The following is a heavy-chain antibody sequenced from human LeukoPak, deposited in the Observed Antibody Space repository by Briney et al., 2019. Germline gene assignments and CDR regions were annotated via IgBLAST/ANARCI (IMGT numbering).Heavy chain of an antibody. V-gene: IGHV3-7*04. Sequence: GGSLRLSCAVSGFTLSSYWMSWVRQAPGKGPEWVANIKQDGREKYYVDSVKARFTISRDNANNSLYLQMNSLRVEDTAVYYCARDSPGHDSWGQGTLVTVSS. CDR2: IKQDGREK. CDR1: GFTLSSYW. J-gene: IGHJ5*01. CDR3: ARDSPGHDS.